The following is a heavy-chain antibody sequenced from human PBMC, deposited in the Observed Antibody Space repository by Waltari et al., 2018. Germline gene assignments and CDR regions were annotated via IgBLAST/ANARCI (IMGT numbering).Heavy chain of an antibody. CDR1: GFSFMGYA. D-gene: IGHD3-16*02. V-gene: IGHV3-23*01. Sequence: EVQLLESAGGLVQPGGALRPSCAASGFSFMGYALSWVRQAPGEGLEWVASISGSGATPFYADSVKGRFTIVRDNSKDTLYLQMNSLRVDDSAVYYCAKGSRGYTNYFFDYWGQGALVTVSS. J-gene: IGHJ4*02. CDR3: AKGSRGYTNYFFDY. CDR2: ISGSGATP.